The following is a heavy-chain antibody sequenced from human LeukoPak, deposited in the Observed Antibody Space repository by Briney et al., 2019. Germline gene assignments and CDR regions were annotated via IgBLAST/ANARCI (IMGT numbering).Heavy chain of an antibody. CDR3: AKRSRRLTVVRGVPREDV. D-gene: IGHD3-10*01. Sequence: PGGSLRLSCAASGFTFSNYAMNWVRQAPGKGLEWVSAITGNGGSTYYADSVKGRFTISRDNSKNTLYLQMNGLRAEDTAVHYCAKRSRRLTVVRGVPREDVWGQGTSVTVSS. CDR1: GFTFSNYA. J-gene: IGHJ6*02. V-gene: IGHV3-23*01. CDR2: ITGNGGST.